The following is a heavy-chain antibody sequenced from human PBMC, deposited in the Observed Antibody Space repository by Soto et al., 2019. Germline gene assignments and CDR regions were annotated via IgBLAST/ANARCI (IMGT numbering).Heavy chain of an antibody. V-gene: IGHV3-74*01. CDR3: ARYSGYTYYFDY. D-gene: IGHD5-12*01. J-gene: IGHJ4*02. CDR1: GVTFISYW. Sequence: PGGFLRLSCAASGVTFISYWMHWVRQAPGKGLVWVSRINSDGSSTSYADSVKGRFTISRDNAKNMLHLQMNSLRAEDTAVYYCARYSGYTYYFDYWGQGTLVTVSS. CDR2: INSDGSST.